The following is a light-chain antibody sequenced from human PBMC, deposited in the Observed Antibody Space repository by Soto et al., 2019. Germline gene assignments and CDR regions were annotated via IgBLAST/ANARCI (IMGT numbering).Light chain of an antibody. CDR3: QQRSNWLIT. V-gene: IGKV3-11*01. J-gene: IGKJ5*01. Sequence: EIVLTQSPGTLSLSPGERATLSCRASQSFSSSYLAWYQQKPGQAPRLLIYDASNRATGIPARFSGSGSGTDFTLTISSLEPEDFAVYYCQQRSNWLITSGQGTRLEIK. CDR1: QSFSSSY. CDR2: DAS.